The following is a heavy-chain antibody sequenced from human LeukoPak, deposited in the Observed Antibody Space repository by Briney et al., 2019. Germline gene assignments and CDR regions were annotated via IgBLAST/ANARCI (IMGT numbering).Heavy chain of an antibody. CDR1: GFTVSSNY. CDR3: ARGELSYYYYGMDV. V-gene: IGHV3-53*01. Sequence: PGGSLRLSCAASGFTVSSNYMSWVRQAPGKGLEWVSVIYSGGRTYYADSVKGRFTISRDNSKNTLYLQMNSLRAEDTAVYYCARGELSYYYYGMDVWGQGTTVTVSS. J-gene: IGHJ6*02. D-gene: IGHD3-16*02. CDR2: IYSGGRT.